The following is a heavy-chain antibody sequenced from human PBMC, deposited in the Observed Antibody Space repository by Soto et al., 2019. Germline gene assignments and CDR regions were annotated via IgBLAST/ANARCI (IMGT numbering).Heavy chain of an antibody. CDR1: GFSLSTSGVG. CDR3: AHRLANIVATEYYFDY. D-gene: IGHD5-12*01. J-gene: IGHJ4*02. Sequence: GSGPTLVNPTQTLTLTCTFSGFSLSTSGVGVGWIRQPPGKALEWLALIYWNDDKRYSPSLKSRLTITKDTSKNQVVLTMTNMDPVDAATYFCAHRLANIVATEYYFDYWGQGTLVTFSS. CDR2: IYWNDDK. V-gene: IGHV2-5*01.